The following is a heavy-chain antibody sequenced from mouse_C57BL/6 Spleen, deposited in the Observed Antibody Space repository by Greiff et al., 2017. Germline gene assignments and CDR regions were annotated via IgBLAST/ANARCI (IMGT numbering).Heavy chain of an antibody. CDR3: ARGRITRWYFDV. CDR1: GYTFTTYP. J-gene: IGHJ1*03. V-gene: IGHV1-47*01. D-gene: IGHD2-4*01. CDR2: FHPYNDDT. Sequence: VQVVESGAELVKPGASVKMSCKASGYTFTTYPIEWMKQNHGKSLEWIGNFHPYNDDTKYNEKFKGKATLTVEKSSSTVYLELSRLTSDDSAVYYCARGRITRWYFDVWGTGTTVTVSS.